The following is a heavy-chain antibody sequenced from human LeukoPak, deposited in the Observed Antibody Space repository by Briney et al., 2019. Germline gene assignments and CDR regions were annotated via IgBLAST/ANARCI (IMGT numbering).Heavy chain of an antibody. CDR1: GFTFSSYG. D-gene: IGHD5-12*01. CDR3: AKSVSIIVATTYLDY. V-gene: IGHV3-23*01. Sequence: TGGSLRLSCAASGFTFSSYGMSWVRQAPGKGLEWVSAISGSGGSTYYADSVKGRFTISRDNSKNTLYLQMNSLRAEDTAVYYCAKSVSIIVATTYLDYWGQGTLVTVSS. J-gene: IGHJ4*02. CDR2: ISGSGGST.